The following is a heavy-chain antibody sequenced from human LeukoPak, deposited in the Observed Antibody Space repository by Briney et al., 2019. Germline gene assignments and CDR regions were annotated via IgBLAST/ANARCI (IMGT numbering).Heavy chain of an antibody. Sequence: SVKVSCKASGGTFSSYAISWVRQAPGQGLEWMGGIIPIFGTANYAQKFQGRVTITADESTSTAYMELSSLRSEDTAVYYCARDVGEYCSSTNCYASHYWGQGTLVTVSS. CDR2: IIPIFGTA. V-gene: IGHV1-69*13. CDR3: ARDVGEYCSSTNCYASHY. J-gene: IGHJ4*02. D-gene: IGHD2-2*01. CDR1: GGTFSSYA.